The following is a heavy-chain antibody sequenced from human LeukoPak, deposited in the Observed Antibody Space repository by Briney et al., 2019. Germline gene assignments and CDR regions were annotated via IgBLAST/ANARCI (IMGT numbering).Heavy chain of an antibody. CDR1: GFTFSSYG. D-gene: IGHD2-15*01. CDR3: AKAGAVEVVVAKFFDY. J-gene: IGHJ4*02. CDR2: ISYDGSNK. V-gene: IGHV3-30*18. Sequence: GGSLRLSCAASGFTFSSYGMHWVRQAPGKGLEWVAVISYDGSNKYYADSVKGRFTISRDNSKNTLYLQMNSLRAEDTAVYYCAKAGAVEVVVAKFFDYWGQGTLVTVSS.